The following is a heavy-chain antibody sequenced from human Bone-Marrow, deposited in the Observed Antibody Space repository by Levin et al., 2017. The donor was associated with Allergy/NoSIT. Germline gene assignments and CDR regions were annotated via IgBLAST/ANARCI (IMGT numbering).Heavy chain of an antibody. CDR3: VKEEIVVVPAAIDPYYYDYMDV. CDR2: ISSNGGST. V-gene: IGHV3-64D*06. CDR1: GFTFSSYA. D-gene: IGHD2-2*01. J-gene: IGHJ6*03. Sequence: GESLKISCSASGFTFSSYAMHWVRQAPGKGLEYVSAISSNGGSTYYADSVKGRFTISRDNSKNTLYLQMSSLRAEDTAVYYCVKEEIVVVPAAIDPYYYDYMDVWGKGTTVTVSS.